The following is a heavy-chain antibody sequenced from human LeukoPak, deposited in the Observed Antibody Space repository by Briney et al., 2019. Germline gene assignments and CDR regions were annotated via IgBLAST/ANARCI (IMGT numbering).Heavy chain of an antibody. D-gene: IGHD6-19*01. CDR3: ARVRNAVAFDN. CDR1: GYTFTGYY. CDR2: INPDSGGT. V-gene: IGHV1-2*06. Sequence: ASVKVSCKTSGYTFTGYYMHWVRQAPGQGLEWMGRINPDSGGTDYAQKFRGRVTMTRDTSISTAYMELSRLRSDDTAVYYCARVRNAVAFDNWGQGTLVTVSS. J-gene: IGHJ4*02.